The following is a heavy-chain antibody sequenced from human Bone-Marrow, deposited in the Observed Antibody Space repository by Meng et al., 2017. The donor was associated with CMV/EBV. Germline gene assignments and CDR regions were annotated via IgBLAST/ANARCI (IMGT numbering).Heavy chain of an antibody. V-gene: IGHV3-7*01. D-gene: IGHD6-19*01. CDR1: GFTFSSYW. CDR3: ARDLRSLTSIAVGFDP. CDR2: IKQDGSEK. J-gene: IGHJ5*02. Sequence: GGSLRLSCAASGFTFSSYWMSWVRQAPGKGLEWVANIKQDGSEKYYVDSVKGRFTISRDNAKNSLYLQMNSLRAEDTAVYYCARDLRSLTSIAVGFDPWGQGNLVTVSS.